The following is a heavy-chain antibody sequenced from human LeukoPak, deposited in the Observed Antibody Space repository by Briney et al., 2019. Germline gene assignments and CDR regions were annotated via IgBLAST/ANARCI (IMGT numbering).Heavy chain of an antibody. J-gene: IGHJ5*02. D-gene: IGHD3-10*01. CDR2: IYYSGRT. V-gene: IGHV4-4*02. CDR1: GGSISSGNW. CDR3: ARAVTMIRGVYGQNWFDP. Sequence: PSGTLSLTCAVSGGSISSGNWWSWVRQPPGKGLEWIGSIYYSGRTFYNPSLKSRVTISLDKSKNQFSLKLSSVTAADTAVYYCARAVTMIRGVYGQNWFDPWGQGALVTVSS.